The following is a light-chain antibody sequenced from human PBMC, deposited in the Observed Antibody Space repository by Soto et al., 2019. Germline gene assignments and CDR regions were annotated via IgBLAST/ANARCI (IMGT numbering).Light chain of an antibody. J-gene: IGKJ2*01. CDR3: QQSYSTPYT. Sequence: DILMTQSPSSLSASVGDRVTITCRASQSISNYLNWYQQNPGKAPNLLIYIASNLHSGVPSRYSGSGSGTDFTLTISSLQPEDFATYYCQQSYSTPYTFGQGTKLDI. CDR2: IAS. CDR1: QSISNY. V-gene: IGKV1-39*01.